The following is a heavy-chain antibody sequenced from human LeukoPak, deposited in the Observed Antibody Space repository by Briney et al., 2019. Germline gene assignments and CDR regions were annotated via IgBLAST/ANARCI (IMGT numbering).Heavy chain of an antibody. J-gene: IGHJ3*02. CDR2: IYYSGST. CDR3: ARRPAYYYGSGSYYNDAFDI. Sequence: SETLSLTCTVSGGSISSNNYYWGWIRQPPGKGLEWIGTIYYSGSTYYNPSLRSRVTISVDTSKNQFSLKLSSVTAADTAVYYCARRPAYYYGSGSYYNDAFDIWGQGTMVTVSS. V-gene: IGHV4-39*07. CDR1: GGSISSNNYY. D-gene: IGHD3-10*01.